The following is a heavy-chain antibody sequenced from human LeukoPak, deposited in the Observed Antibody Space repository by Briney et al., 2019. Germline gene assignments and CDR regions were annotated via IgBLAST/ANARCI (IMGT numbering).Heavy chain of an antibody. D-gene: IGHD3-22*01. CDR3: TTDRHYDSSGYYYRFQH. V-gene: IGHV3-15*01. CDR2: IKSKTDGGTT. J-gene: IGHJ1*01. Sequence: PGGSLRPSCAASGFTFSNAWMSWVRQAPGKGLEWVGRIKSKTDGGTTDYAAPVKGRFTISRDDSKNTLYLQMNSLKTEDTAVYYCTTDRHYDSSGYYYRFQHWGQGTLVTVSS. CDR1: GFTFSNAW.